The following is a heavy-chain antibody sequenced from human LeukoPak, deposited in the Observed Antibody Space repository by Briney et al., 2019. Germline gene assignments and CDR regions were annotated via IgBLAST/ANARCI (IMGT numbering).Heavy chain of an antibody. V-gene: IGHV4-39*07. J-gene: IGHJ4*02. D-gene: IGHD1-20*01. CDR3: ARVGNWNPVYYFDY. CDR2: MFHSGNT. Sequence: SETLSLTCTVSGGSISSGGYYWGWIRQPPGKGLEWIGNMFHSGNTYYNPSLKSRVTISVDTSKNQFSLELSSVTAADTAVYYCARVGNWNPVYYFDYWGQGTLVTVSS. CDR1: GGSISSGGYY.